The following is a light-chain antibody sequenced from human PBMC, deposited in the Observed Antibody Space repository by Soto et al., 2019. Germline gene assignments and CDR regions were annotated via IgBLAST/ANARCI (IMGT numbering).Light chain of an antibody. V-gene: IGKV4-1*01. CDR3: QHFSIPPLT. CDR2: WAS. CDR1: QRVLYSSNNKNY. J-gene: IGKJ1*01. Sequence: DIVMTQSPDSLAVSLGERATINCKSSQRVLYSSNNKNYLVWYQQKPGQPPKLLIYWASTRESGVPDRFSGSGSGTDSTHPTSSLQAEYVAVYYCQHFSIPPLTFGQGTKVEIK.